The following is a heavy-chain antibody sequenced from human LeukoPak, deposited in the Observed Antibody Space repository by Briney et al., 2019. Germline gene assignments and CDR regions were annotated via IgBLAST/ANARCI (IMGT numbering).Heavy chain of an antibody. CDR1: GFLFRTYG. CDR3: ASARGYNYVNRMDV. V-gene: IGHV3-30*03. J-gene: IGHJ6*04. D-gene: IGHD5-18*01. CDR2: ISPDGSNE. Sequence: GGSLRLSCAGTGFLFRTYGMHWVRQAPGKGLECVAIISPDGSNEYYVDSVKGGFTIFRDNSRNTVLLQMNNLRAEDTAIYYCASARGYNYVNRMDVWGKGTTVTVSP.